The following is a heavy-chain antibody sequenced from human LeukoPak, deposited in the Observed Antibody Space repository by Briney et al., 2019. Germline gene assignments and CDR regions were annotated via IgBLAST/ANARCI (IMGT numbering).Heavy chain of an antibody. CDR3: TTDRLRYMVRGVLRSLEGFDP. J-gene: IGHJ5*02. Sequence: RASVKVSCKVSGYTLIELPMHWVRQAPGKGLEWMGGFDPEEGETIYAQKFQGRVTMTEDTSTDTAYMELSSLGSEDTAVYYCTTDRLRYMVRGVLRSLEGFDPWGQGTLVTVSS. CDR2: FDPEEGET. V-gene: IGHV1-24*01. D-gene: IGHD3-10*01. CDR1: GYTLIELP.